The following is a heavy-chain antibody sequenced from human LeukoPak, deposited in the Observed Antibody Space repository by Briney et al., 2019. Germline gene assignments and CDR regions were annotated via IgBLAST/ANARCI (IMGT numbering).Heavy chain of an antibody. CDR3: AKAYSSSALDY. Sequence: GRSLRLSCAASGFTFSSYGMHWVRQAPGKGLERVAVISYDGSNKYYADSVKGRFTISRDNSKNTLYLQMNSLRAEDTAVYYCAKAYSSSALDYWGQGTLVTVSS. CDR1: GFTFSSYG. CDR2: ISYDGSNK. V-gene: IGHV3-30*18. D-gene: IGHD6-13*01. J-gene: IGHJ4*02.